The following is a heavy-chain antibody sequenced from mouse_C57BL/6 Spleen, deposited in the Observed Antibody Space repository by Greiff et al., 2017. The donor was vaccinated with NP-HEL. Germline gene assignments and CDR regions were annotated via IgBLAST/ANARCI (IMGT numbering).Heavy chain of an antibody. J-gene: IGHJ4*01. Sequence: QVQLQQSGAELVRPGASVTLSCKASGYTFTDYEMHWVKQTPVHGLEWIGAIDPETGGTAYNQKFKGKAMLTADKSSSTAYMELRSLTSEDSAVYYCTRGGDYWGQGTSVTVSS. V-gene: IGHV1-15*01. CDR3: TRGGDY. CDR2: IDPETGGT. CDR1: GYTFTDYE.